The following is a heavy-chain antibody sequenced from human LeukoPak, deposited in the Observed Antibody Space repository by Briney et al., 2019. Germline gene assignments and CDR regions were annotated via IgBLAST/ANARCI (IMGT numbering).Heavy chain of an antibody. CDR2: FDPEDGET. V-gene: IGHV1-24*01. CDR1: GYTLTELS. J-gene: IGHJ4*02. Sequence: RGASVKVSCKVSGYTLTELSMHWVRQAPGKGLEWMGGFDPEDGETIYAQKFQGRVTMTEDTSTDTAYMELSSLRSEDTAVYYCATESRYYYDSSGPRYYFDYWGQGTLVTVSS. D-gene: IGHD3-22*01. CDR3: ATESRYYYDSSGPRYYFDY.